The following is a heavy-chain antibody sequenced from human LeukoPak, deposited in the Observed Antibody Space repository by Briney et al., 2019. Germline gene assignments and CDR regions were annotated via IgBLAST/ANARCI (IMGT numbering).Heavy chain of an antibody. CDR2: IYTRGST. J-gene: IGHJ3*02. CDR1: GGSINNY. V-gene: IGHV4-4*07. CDR3: ARGRYCSADICSGGDAFDI. D-gene: IGHD2-15*01. Sequence: SETLSLTCTVSGGSINNYWSWIRQPAGKGLEWIGRIYTRGSTNYNPSLKSRVTMSVDTPKNQFSLKLSSVTAADTAVYYCARGRYCSADICSGGDAFDIWGQGTMVSVSS.